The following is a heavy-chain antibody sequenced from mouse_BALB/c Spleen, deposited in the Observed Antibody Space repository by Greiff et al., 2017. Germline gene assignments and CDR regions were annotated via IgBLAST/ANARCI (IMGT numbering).Heavy chain of an antibody. CDR2: IDPENGDT. Sequence: VQLKQSGAELVRSGASVKLSCTASGFNIKDYYMHWVKQRPEQGLEWIGWIDPENGDTEYAPKFQGKATMTADTSSNTAYLQLSSLTSEDTAVYYCTYGNYAWFAYWGQGTLVTVSA. D-gene: IGHD2-1*01. CDR3: TYGNYAWFAY. CDR1: GFNIKDYY. J-gene: IGHJ3*01. V-gene: IGHV14-4*02.